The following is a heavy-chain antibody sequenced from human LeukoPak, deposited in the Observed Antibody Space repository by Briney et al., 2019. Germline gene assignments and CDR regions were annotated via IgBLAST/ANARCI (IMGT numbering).Heavy chain of an antibody. CDR1: GGSFSGYY. J-gene: IGHJ2*01. CDR3: ARKWPDP. V-gene: IGHV4-34*01. D-gene: IGHD2-8*01. Sequence: SETLSLTCAVYGGSFSGYYWSWIRQPPGKGLEWIGEINHSGSTNYNPSLKSRVTISVDTSKKQFSLRLNSVTAADTAVYYCARKWPDPWGRGTLVTVSS. CDR2: INHSGST.